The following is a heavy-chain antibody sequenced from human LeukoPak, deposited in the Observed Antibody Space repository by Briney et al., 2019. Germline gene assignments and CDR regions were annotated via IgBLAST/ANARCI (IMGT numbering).Heavy chain of an antibody. Sequence: SSETLSLTCTVSGGSISSSSYYWGWIRQPPGKGLEWIGSIHYGGSTYDNASLKNRLTISVDTSKNQFSLKLSSVTAADTAVYYCVRLSVQMSTVRAAEYIQHWGQGTLVIVSS. J-gene: IGHJ1*01. CDR1: GGSISSSSYY. D-gene: IGHD5-24*01. V-gene: IGHV4-39*01. CDR3: VRLSVQMSTVRAAEYIQH. CDR2: IHYGGST.